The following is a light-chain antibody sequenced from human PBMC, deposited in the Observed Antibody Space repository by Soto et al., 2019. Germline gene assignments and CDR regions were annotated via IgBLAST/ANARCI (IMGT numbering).Light chain of an antibody. V-gene: IGKV3-20*01. Sequence: EIVLTQSPGTLSLSPGERATLSCRASQSVSSSYLAWYQQKPGQAPRLLIYGASSRATGIPDRFSGSGSGTDFTLTIITLDAEEDAVYYRQQYSRSPRVTFRAGTKEEIK. CDR2: GAS. J-gene: IGKJ4*01. CDR3: QQYSRSPRVT. CDR1: QSVSSSY.